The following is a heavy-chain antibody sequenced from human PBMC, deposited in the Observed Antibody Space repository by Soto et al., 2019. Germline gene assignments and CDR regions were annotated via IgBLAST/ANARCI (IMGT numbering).Heavy chain of an antibody. CDR1: GFTVSSNY. CDR3: AKRLQLVRYQYGMDV. V-gene: IGHV3-53*01. CDR2: IYGGDTT. D-gene: IGHD6-13*01. J-gene: IGHJ6*02. Sequence: EVQLVESGGGLIQPGGSLRLSCAASGFTVSSNYMSWVRQAPGKGLEWLSVIYGGDTTYYADSVKGRFTTSRDNSKNTLYLQKNNVRAEDTAVYYCAKRLQLVRYQYGMDVWGQGTTVTVSS.